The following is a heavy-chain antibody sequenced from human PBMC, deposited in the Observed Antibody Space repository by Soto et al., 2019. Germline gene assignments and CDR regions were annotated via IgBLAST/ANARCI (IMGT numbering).Heavy chain of an antibody. D-gene: IGHD6-19*01. J-gene: IGHJ4*02. Sequence: ASVKVSCKASGYIFTSYYIHWVRQAPGQGPEWMGWMNPNSGNTGYAQKFQGRVTMTRNTSISTAYMELSSLRSEDTAVYYCATTSSGWYYFDYWGQGTLVTVS. V-gene: IGHV1-8*01. CDR3: ATTSSGWYYFDY. CDR2: MNPNSGNT. CDR1: GYIFTSYY.